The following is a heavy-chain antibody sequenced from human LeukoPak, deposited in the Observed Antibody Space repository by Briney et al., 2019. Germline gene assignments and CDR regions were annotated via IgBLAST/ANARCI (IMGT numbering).Heavy chain of an antibody. CDR2: IKLDGSEK. Sequence: GGSLRLSCVASGFTFGEYWMSWVRQAPGKGLEWVANIKLDGSEKNYVDSVKGRFTISRDNTKNSLYLQMNSLRVEDTAVFYCARDQYDTWSRRGNFDSWGQGTLVIVSS. V-gene: IGHV3-7*03. D-gene: IGHD3-3*01. CDR1: GFTFGEYW. J-gene: IGHJ4*02. CDR3: ARDQYDTWSRRGNFDS.